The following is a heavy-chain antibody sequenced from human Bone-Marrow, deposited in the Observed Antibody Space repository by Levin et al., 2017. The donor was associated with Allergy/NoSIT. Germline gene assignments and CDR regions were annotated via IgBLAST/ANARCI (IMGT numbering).Heavy chain of an antibody. CDR2: ISGSGGST. CDR3: AKGDYGGNSGFASAEYFQH. J-gene: IGHJ1*01. Sequence: GGSLRLSCAASGFTFSSYAMSWVRQAPGKGLEWVSAISGSGGSTYYADSVKGRFTISRDNSKNTLYLQMNSLRAEDTAVYYCAKGDYGGNSGFASAEYFQHWGQGTLVTVSS. D-gene: IGHD4-23*01. V-gene: IGHV3-23*01. CDR1: GFTFSSYA.